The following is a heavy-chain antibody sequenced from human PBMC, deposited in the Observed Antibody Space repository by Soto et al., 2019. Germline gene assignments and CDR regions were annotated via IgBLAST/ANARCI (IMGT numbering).Heavy chain of an antibody. D-gene: IGHD2-2*01. CDR1: GFTFSSYW. CDR2: IKQGGSEK. Sequence: EVQLVESGGGLVQPGGSLRLSCAASGFTFSSYWMSWVRQAPGKGLEWVANIKQGGSEKYYVDSVKGRFTISRDNAKNSLYLQMNSLRAEDTAVYYCARVGYCSSTSCYDTTMRSDYWGQGTLVTGSS. CDR3: ARVGYCSSTSCYDTTMRSDY. V-gene: IGHV3-7*01. J-gene: IGHJ4*02.